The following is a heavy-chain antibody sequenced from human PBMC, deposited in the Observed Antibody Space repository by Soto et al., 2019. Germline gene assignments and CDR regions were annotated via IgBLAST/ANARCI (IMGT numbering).Heavy chain of an antibody. CDR1: GYTFTSYA. CDR3: ARDIYDILTGYYYMDV. V-gene: IGHV1-3*01. Sequence: ASVKVSCKASGYTFTSYAMHWVRQAPGQRLEWMGWINAGNGNTKYPQKFQGRVTITRDTSASTAYMELSSLRSEDTAVYYCARDIYDILTGYYYMDVWGKGTTVTVSS. CDR2: INAGNGNT. J-gene: IGHJ6*03. D-gene: IGHD3-9*01.